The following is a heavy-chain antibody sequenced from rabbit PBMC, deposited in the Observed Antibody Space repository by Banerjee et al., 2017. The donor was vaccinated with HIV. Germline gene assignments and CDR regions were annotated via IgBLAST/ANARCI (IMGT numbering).Heavy chain of an antibody. CDR1: GFSFSSSYY. J-gene: IGHJ4*01. V-gene: IGHV1S40*01. CDR2: IYVGSSGST. Sequence: QSLEESGGDLVKPGASLTLTCTASGFSFSSSYYVCWVRQAPGKGLEWIACIYVGSSGSTYYASWAKGRFTISKTSSTTVTLQMTSLTAADTATYFCARPYGGRAGFYFDLWGQGTLVTVS. D-gene: IGHD2-1*01. CDR3: ARPYGGRAGFYFDL.